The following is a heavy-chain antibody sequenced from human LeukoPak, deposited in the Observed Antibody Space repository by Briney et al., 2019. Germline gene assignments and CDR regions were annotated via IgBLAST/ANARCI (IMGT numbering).Heavy chain of an antibody. CDR1: GVSISSGGYY. Sequence: TSQTLSLTCTVSGVSISSGGYYWSWIRQHPGKGLEWIGYIYYSGSTYYNPSLKSRVTISVDTSKNQFSLKLSSVTAADTAMYYCARHSTTVTVLSLNYYYGMDVWGQGTTVTVSS. CDR2: IYYSGST. D-gene: IGHD4-17*01. CDR3: ARHSTTVTVLSLNYYYGMDV. J-gene: IGHJ6*02. V-gene: IGHV4-31*03.